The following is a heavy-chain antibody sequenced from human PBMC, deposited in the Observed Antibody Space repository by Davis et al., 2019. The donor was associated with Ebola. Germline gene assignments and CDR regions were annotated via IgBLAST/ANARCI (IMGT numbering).Heavy chain of an antibody. D-gene: IGHD3-22*01. CDR2: IDPSDSYT. CDR3: ARLRITMIVGKDY. CDR1: GYSSTRYW. Sequence: GGSLRLSCKGSGYSSTRYWFSRVRQMPGQGQEWMGRIDPSDSYTNYSPSFQGHVTISADKSISTAYLQWSSLKASDTAMYYCARLRITMIVGKDYWGQGTLVTVSS. V-gene: IGHV5-10-1*01. J-gene: IGHJ4*02.